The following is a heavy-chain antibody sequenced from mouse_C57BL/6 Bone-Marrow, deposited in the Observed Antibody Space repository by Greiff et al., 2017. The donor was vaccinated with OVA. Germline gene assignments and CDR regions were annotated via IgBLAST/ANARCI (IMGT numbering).Heavy chain of an antibody. V-gene: IGHV1-76*01. CDR2: IYPGSGNT. CDR3: ARWRWLLLYAMDY. J-gene: IGHJ4*01. Sequence: VQLQESGAELVRPGASVKLSCKASGYTFTDYYINWVKQRPGQGLEWIARIYPGSGNTYYNEKFKGKATLTAEKSSSTAYMQLSSLTSEDSAVYFCARWRWLLLYAMDYWGQGTSVTVSS. D-gene: IGHD2-3*01. CDR1: GYTFTDYY.